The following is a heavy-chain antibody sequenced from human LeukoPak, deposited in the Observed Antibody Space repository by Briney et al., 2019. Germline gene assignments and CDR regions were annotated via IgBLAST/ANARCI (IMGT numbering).Heavy chain of an antibody. D-gene: IGHD3-22*01. CDR3: ARGGYYYDSSGYYFGELLYAFDI. CDR1: GGSISSYY. V-gene: IGHV4-59*01. Sequence: SETLSLTCTVSGGSISSYYRSWIRQPPGKGLEWIGYIYYSGSTNYNPSLKSRVTISVDTSKNQFSLKLSSLTAADTAVYYCARGGYYYDSSGYYFGELLYAFDIWGQGTMVTVSS. CDR2: IYYSGST. J-gene: IGHJ3*02.